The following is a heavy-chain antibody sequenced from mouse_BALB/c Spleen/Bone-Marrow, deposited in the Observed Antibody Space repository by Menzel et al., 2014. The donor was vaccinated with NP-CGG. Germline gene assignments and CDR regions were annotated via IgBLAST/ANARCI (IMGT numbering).Heavy chain of an antibody. Sequence: VQLQQSGPSLVKPSQTLSLTCSVTGDSITSGYLNWIRKFPGNKLEYMGYISYSGSTYYNPSLKSRISITRDTSKNQYYLQLNSVTTEDTATYYCARYYYGSSYWYFDVWGAGTTVTVSS. V-gene: IGHV3-8*02. J-gene: IGHJ1*01. D-gene: IGHD1-1*01. CDR2: ISYSGST. CDR3: ARYYYGSSYWYFDV. CDR1: GDSITSGY.